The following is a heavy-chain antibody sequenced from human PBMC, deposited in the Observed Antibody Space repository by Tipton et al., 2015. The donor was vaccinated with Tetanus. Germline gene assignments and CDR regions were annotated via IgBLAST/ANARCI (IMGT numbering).Heavy chain of an antibody. J-gene: IGHJ1*01. V-gene: IGHV4-59*01. CDR2: IDYFGTT. D-gene: IGHD3-3*01. CDR1: GGSISSYY. CDR3: ARTSGYLYSSY. Sequence: TLSLTCTVSGGSISSYYWTWIRQPPGRGLEWIGYIDYFGTTKYNPSLKSRVAMSVDTSKNQLSLKLSSVTSADTAVYYCARTSGYLYSSYWGQGTLVTVSS.